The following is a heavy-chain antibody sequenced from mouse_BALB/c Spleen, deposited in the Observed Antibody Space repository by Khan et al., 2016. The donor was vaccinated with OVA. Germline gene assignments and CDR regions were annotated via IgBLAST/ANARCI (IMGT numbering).Heavy chain of an antibody. J-gene: IGHJ2*01. CDR1: GYSFTTYW. V-gene: IGHV1-7*01. CDR3: TRDRIDY. Sequence: VQLQQSGAELAKPWASVKMSCKASGYSFTTYWMHWVKQRPGQGLEWIGYINPTSGYTDYNERFKDKATLSADKSSSTAYMQLSSLTSEDSAVYYGTRDRIDYWGQGTTLTVSS. CDR2: INPTSGYT.